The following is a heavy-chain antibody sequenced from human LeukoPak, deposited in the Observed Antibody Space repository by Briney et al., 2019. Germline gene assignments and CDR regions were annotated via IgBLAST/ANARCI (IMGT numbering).Heavy chain of an antibody. J-gene: IGHJ6*03. D-gene: IGHD6-6*01. CDR1: GGSSSGYY. CDR3: ARGPSRIAARPILGYYYMDV. Sequence: PSETLSLTCAVYGGSSSGYYWSWIRQPPGKGLEWIGEINHSGSTNYNPSLKSRVTISVDTSKNQFSLKLSSVTAADTAVYYCARGPSRIAARPILGYYYMDVWGKGTTVTVSS. CDR2: INHSGST. V-gene: IGHV4-34*01.